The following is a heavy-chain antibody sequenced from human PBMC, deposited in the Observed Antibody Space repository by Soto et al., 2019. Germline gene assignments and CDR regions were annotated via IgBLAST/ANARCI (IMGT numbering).Heavy chain of an antibody. CDR1: GYTLTELS. D-gene: IGHD3-9*01. J-gene: IGHJ6*02. CDR2: FDPEDGET. CDR3: ATARSLRPFDWLKGTMDV. V-gene: IGHV1-24*01. Sequence: SVKVSCKVSGYTLTELSMHWVRQAPGKGLEWMGGFDPEDGETIYAQKFQGRVTMTEDTSTDTAYMELSSLRSEDTAVYYCATARSLRPFDWLKGTMDVWGQGATVTVSS.